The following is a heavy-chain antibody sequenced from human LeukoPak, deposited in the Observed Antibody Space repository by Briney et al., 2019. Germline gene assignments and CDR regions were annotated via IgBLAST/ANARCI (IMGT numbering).Heavy chain of an antibody. CDR2: ISSSSSYI. CDR3: ARDHDWDYMDV. V-gene: IGHV3-21*01. Sequence: GGSLRLSCAASGFTFSSYSMNWVRQAPGKGLEWVSSISSSSSYIYYADSVKGRFTISRDNAKNSLSLQMNSLKAEDTAVYYCARDHDWDYMDVWGKGTTVIISS. CDR1: GFTFSSYS. J-gene: IGHJ6*03. D-gene: IGHD3-9*01.